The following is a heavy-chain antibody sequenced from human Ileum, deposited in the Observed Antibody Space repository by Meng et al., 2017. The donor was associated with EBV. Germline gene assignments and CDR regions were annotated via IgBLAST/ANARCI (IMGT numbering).Heavy chain of an antibody. J-gene: IGHJ4*02. CDR2: IYHSGST. V-gene: IGHV4-4*02. Sequence: QVHRRGSGAGLMNPSATTSLPCGLSGDPITNNNEWSWVRPLPGKGLEWNGEIYHSGSTNYNPSLQSRATISVDMSKKQFSLKLRSVTAADTAVYYCARTGVGLAFDYWGLGTLVTVSS. CDR1: GDPITNNNE. D-gene: IGHD2-8*01. CDR3: ARTGVGLAFDY.